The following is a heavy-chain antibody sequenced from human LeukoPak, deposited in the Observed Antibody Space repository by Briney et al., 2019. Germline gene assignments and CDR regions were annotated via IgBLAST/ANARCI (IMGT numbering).Heavy chain of an antibody. J-gene: IGHJ5*02. V-gene: IGHV4-4*02. CDR2: IYHSGST. Sequence: SGTLSLTCAVSGGSISSSNWWSWVRQPPGKGLEWIGEIYHSGSTNYNPSLKSRVTISVDKSKNQFSLKLSSVTAADTAVYYCARVIVVVVAASNWFDPWGQGTLVTVYS. CDR3: ARVIVVVVAASNWFDP. D-gene: IGHD2-15*01. CDR1: GGSISSSNW.